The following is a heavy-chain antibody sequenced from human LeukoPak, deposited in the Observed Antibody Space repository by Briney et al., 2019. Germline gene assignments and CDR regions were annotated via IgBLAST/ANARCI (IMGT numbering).Heavy chain of an antibody. CDR2: IWYDGSEK. Sequence: PGGSLRLSCAASGFTFRNFGVHWVRQAPGKGLEWVAVIWYDGSEKYYADSVKGRFTISRDNSKNMLYLQTNSLRAEDTAVYYCVRDRNALQFLDYWGQGTVVTVSS. CDR1: GFTFRNFG. CDR3: VRDRNALQFLDY. D-gene: IGHD3-3*01. V-gene: IGHV3-33*01. J-gene: IGHJ4*02.